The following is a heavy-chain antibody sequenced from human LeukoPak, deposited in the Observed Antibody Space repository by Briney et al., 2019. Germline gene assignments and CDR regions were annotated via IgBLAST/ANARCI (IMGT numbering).Heavy chain of an antibody. CDR3: ARAYSSGWLTDY. J-gene: IGHJ4*02. D-gene: IGHD6-19*01. CDR2: IYYSGST. Sequence: PSETLSLTCTVSGGSISSYYWSWIRQPPGKGLEWIGYIYYSGSTNYNPSLKSRVPISVDTSKNQFSLKLSSVTAADTAVYYCARAYSSGWLTDYWGQGTLVTVSS. CDR1: GGSISSYY. V-gene: IGHV4-59*01.